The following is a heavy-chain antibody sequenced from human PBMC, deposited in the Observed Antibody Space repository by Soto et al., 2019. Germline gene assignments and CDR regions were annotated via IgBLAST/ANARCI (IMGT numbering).Heavy chain of an antibody. CDR1: GGTFSSYT. V-gene: IGHV1-69*02. CDR3: ASGVHENEGMGL. CDR2: IIPMFDII. Sequence: QLVQSGAEVKKPGSSVKVSCKASGGTFSSYTITWVRQAPGEGLEWMGRIIPMFDIINYAQKFQGRVTITADKSTNTHSLRLITLPADDTAVYYWASGVHENEGMGLWGKGTTVTVSS. D-gene: IGHD1-1*01. J-gene: IGHJ6*04.